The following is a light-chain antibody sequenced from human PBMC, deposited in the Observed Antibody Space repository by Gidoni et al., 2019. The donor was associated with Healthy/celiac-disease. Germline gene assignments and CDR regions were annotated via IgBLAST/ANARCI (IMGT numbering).Light chain of an antibody. J-gene: IGKJ1*01. Sequence: EIVMTQSPATLSVSPGERATLSCRASQSVSSNLAWYQQKPGQAPRLLIYGASTRATGIPARFSGSGSGTEFTITISRLQSEDFAVYYCQQYKNWPPVTFGQXTKVEIK. CDR3: QQYKNWPPVT. CDR2: GAS. V-gene: IGKV3-15*01. CDR1: QSVSSN.